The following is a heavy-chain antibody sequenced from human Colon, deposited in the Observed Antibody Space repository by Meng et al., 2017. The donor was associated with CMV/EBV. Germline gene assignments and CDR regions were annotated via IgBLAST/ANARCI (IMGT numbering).Heavy chain of an antibody. J-gene: IGHJ4*02. CDR3: ARAGLSLHNYLDY. V-gene: IGHV3-30*03. CDR2: ISFDGRNT. Sequence: GESLKISCAASGFTFSNYWMTWVRQTPGKGLEWVALISFDGRNTYYADSVKGRFTISRDNFKVTLYLHMNTVRPEDTAVYYCARAGLSLHNYLDYWGQGTLVTVSS. CDR1: GFTFSNYW. D-gene: IGHD2/OR15-2a*01.